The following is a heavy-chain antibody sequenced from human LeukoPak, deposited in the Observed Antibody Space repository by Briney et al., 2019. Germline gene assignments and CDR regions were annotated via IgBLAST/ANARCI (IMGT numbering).Heavy chain of an antibody. CDR1: GGSLTGYH. Sequence: SETLSLTCTVSGGSLTGYHWGLIRQPPGKGLEWIGYINYSGSTNYSPSLESRVTISLDTSKNQFSLQLSSVTAADTAVYYCARRGVGATTWDAFDIWGQGTLVTVSS. V-gene: IGHV4-59*08. CDR3: ARRGVGATTWDAFDI. D-gene: IGHD1-26*01. J-gene: IGHJ3*02. CDR2: INYSGST.